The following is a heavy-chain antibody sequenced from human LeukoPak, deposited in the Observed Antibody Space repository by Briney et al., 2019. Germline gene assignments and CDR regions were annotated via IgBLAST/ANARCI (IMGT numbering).Heavy chain of an antibody. CDR2: ILSSGTT. CDR1: GGSITRGGYY. V-gene: IGHV4-31*03. J-gene: IGHJ5*02. D-gene: IGHD1-7*01. CDR3: AREAWAGTLSGWLDP. Sequence: SETLSLTCTVSGGSITRGGYYWSWVRQHPVKGLEWIGYILSSGTTSYNPSLRGRVTASFDTSKNQFFLSLTSVTAADTAVYYCAREAWAGTLSGWLDPWGRGILVTVSS.